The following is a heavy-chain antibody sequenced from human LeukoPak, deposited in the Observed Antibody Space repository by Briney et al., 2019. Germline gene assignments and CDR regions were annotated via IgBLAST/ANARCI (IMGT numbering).Heavy chain of an antibody. CDR1: GFTFSEAW. CDR2: IKSKSDGGTT. D-gene: IGHD6-6*01. Sequence: RSGGSLRLSCAASGFTFSEAWMTWVCQAPGKGLEWVGRIKSKSDGGTTGYAAPVKGRFTISRDDSKNTVYLQMDSLKIEDTAVYYCATGRTSSSKDWFDPWGQGTLVTVSS. J-gene: IGHJ5*02. V-gene: IGHV3-15*01. CDR3: ATGRTSSSKDWFDP.